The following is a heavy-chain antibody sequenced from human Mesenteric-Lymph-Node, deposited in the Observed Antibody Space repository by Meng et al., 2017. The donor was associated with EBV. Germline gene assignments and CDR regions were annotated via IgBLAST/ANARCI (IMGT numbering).Heavy chain of an antibody. Sequence: QVQLQESGPGLVKPSQTLSLTGAVSGGSISSGGYYWSWIRQPPGKGLEWIGYIYYSGSTYYNPSLKSRVTISVDTSKNQFSLKLSSVTAADTAVYYCARGLEVATMSYWGQGTLVTVSS. J-gene: IGHJ4*02. V-gene: IGHV4-30-4*01. D-gene: IGHD5-12*01. CDR2: IYYSGST. CDR3: ARGLEVATMSY. CDR1: GGSISSGGYY.